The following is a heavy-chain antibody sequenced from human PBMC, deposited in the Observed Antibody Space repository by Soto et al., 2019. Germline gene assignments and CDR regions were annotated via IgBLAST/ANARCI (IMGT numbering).Heavy chain of an antibody. CDR2: IDPEDGET. J-gene: IGHJ4*02. V-gene: IGHV1-24*01. D-gene: IGHD6-19*01. CDR3: ARAYTWGIAVAGT. CDR1: GYTITELS. Sequence: ASVKVSCKVSGYTITELSMHWVRQAPGKGLEWMGGIDPEDGETIYAQKFQGRVTMTGNTSINTAYMELSSLRSEDTALYYCARAYTWGIAVAGTWGQGTLVTVSS.